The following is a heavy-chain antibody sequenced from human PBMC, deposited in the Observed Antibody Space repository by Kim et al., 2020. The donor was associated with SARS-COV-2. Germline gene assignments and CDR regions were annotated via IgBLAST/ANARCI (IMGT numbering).Heavy chain of an antibody. CDR1: GFTFSSYW. CDR3: ARGYDILTGRDVSRNESAGYFDL. J-gene: IGHJ2*01. Sequence: GGSLRLSCAASGFTFSSYWMHWVRQAPGKGLVWVSRINSDGSSTSYADSVKGRFTISRDNAKNTLYLQMNSLRAEDTAVYYCARGYDILTGRDVSRNESAGYFDLWGRGTLVTVSS. D-gene: IGHD3-9*01. V-gene: IGHV3-74*01. CDR2: INSDGSST.